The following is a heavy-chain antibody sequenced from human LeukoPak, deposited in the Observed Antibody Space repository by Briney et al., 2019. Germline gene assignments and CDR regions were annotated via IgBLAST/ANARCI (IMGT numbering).Heavy chain of an antibody. J-gene: IGHJ4*02. CDR1: GFIFSSYG. V-gene: IGHV3-48*01. CDR3: ARKAYYYDSSGEFDY. D-gene: IGHD3-22*01. Sequence: AGGSLRLSCAASGFIFSSYGMIWVRQAPGKGLEWISYISSSSNPIYYADSVKGRFTISRDNAKNSLYLQMNSLRAEDTAVYYCARKAYYYDSSGEFDYWGQGTLVTVSS. CDR2: ISSSSNPI.